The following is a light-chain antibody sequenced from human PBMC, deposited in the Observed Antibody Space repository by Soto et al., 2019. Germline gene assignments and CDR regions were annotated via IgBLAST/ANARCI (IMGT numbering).Light chain of an antibody. CDR1: QDVSGY. CDR3: QQQGRSWIT. CDR2: DAS. J-gene: IGKJ5*01. V-gene: IGKV3-11*01. Sequence: EIVLTQSPATPSLSPGERATLSCRASQDVSGYLAWYQQKPGQAPRLLIYDASSRATGIPDRFSGSGSGTDFTLTISRLEPEDFAVYYCQQQGRSWITFGQGTRLEIK.